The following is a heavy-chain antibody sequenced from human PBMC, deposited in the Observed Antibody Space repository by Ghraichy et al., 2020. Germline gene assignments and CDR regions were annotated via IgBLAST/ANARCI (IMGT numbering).Heavy chain of an antibody. CDR2: IGGNGANT. Sequence: GGSLRLSCSVAGLTFGNYALSWVRQAPEKGLEWVSAIGGNGANTFYADSVKGRFTISRDNSKNTLFLQMNSLRAEDTAMYYCVKGMSGSSPYNWFDPGARGPGHRLL. D-gene: IGHD6-6*01. CDR1: GLTFGNYA. J-gene: IGHJ5*02. V-gene: IGHV3-23*01. CDR3: VKGMSGSSPYNWFDP.